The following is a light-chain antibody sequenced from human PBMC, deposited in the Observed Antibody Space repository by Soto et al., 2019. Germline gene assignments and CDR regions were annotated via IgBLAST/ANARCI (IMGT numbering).Light chain of an antibody. J-gene: IGKJ1*01. V-gene: IGKV1-5*01. Sequence: DIRMTQSPSTLSAFVGDRVTITCRASQSISLSLAWYQQKPGKAPKLLIYAASSLQSGVPSRFSGSGSGTDFTLTISSLQPDDFATYYCQHYNSYSEAFGQGTKVDIK. CDR2: AAS. CDR1: QSISLS. CDR3: QHYNSYSEA.